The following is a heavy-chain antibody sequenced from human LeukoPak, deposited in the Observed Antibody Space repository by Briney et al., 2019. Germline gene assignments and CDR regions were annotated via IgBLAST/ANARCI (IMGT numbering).Heavy chain of an antibody. Sequence: ASVKVSCKASGYTFTSYYMHWVRQAPGQGLEWMGIINPSGGGTSYAQKFQGRVTMTRDTSTSTVYMELSSLRSEDTAVYYCARRGLLFGVVIGFDYWGQGTLVTVSS. J-gene: IGHJ4*02. D-gene: IGHD3-3*01. CDR2: INPSGGGT. CDR1: GYTFTSYY. V-gene: IGHV1-46*01. CDR3: ARRGLLFGVVIGFDY.